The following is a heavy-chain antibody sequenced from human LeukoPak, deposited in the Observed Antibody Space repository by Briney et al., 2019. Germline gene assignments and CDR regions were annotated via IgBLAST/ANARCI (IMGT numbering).Heavy chain of an antibody. J-gene: IGHJ4*02. V-gene: IGHV4-38-2*01. CDR3: ARLASLGGYDYYFDY. CDR2: IYHSGST. CDR1: GYSISSGYY. D-gene: IGHD5-12*01. Sequence: SETLSLTCAVFGYSISSGYYWGWIRQPPGKGLEWIGSIYHSGSTYYNPSPKSRVTISVDTSKNQFSLKLSSVTAADTAVYYCARLASLGGYDYYFDYWGQGTLVTVSS.